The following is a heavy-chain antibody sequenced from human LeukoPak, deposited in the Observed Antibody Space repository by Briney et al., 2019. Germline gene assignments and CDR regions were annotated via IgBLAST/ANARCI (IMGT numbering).Heavy chain of an antibody. D-gene: IGHD3-10*01. CDR1: GGTFSSYA. CDR2: ISPIFGTA. J-gene: IGHJ6*03. CDR3: ARVSGSEKTYYYYYMDV. V-gene: IGHV1-69*13. Sequence: GASVKVSCKASGGTFSSYAISWVRQAPGQGLEWVGGISPIFGTANYAQKFQGRVTITADESTSTAYMELSSLRSEDTAVYYCARVSGSEKTYYYYYMDVWGKGTTVTVSS.